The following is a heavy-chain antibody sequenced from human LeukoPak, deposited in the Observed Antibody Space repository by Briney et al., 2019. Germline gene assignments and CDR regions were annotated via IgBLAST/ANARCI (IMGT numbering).Heavy chain of an antibody. CDR3: AKVSGWEGPYYFDY. CDR2: ISGSGGST. D-gene: IGHD6-19*01. V-gene: IGHV3-23*01. CDR1: GFTFSSYW. Sequence: GGSLRLSCAASGFTFSSYWMSWVRQAPGKGLEWVSAISGSGGSTYYADSVKGRFTISRDNSKNTLYLQMDSLRAEDTAVYYCAKVSGWEGPYYFDYWGQGTLVTVSS. J-gene: IGHJ4*02.